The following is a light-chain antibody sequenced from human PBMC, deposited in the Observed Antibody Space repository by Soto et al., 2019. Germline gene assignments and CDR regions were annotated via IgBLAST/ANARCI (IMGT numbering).Light chain of an antibody. CDR2: SNN. J-gene: IGLJ2*01. CDR1: SSNIGSNS. Sequence: QSVLTQPPSASGTPGQRVTISCSGSSSNIGSNSVNWYHHLPGTAPKLLIYSNNQRPSGVPDRFSGSKSGTSASLAISGLQSEDEADYYCAAWDDSLKGPVFGGGTQLTVL. CDR3: AAWDDSLKGPV. V-gene: IGLV1-44*01.